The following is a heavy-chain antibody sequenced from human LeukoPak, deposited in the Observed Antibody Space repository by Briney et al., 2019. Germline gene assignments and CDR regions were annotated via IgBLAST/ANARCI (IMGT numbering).Heavy chain of an antibody. J-gene: IGHJ5*02. D-gene: IGHD1-1*01. Sequence: GGSLRLSCAASGFTFSSSWMSWLRQAPGQGLEWVANVKPDGSDNYLVGSVKGRFTVSRDNAKNSLYLQMNSLRAEDTAVYYCATSRHNSFDPWGQGTLVTVSS. CDR3: ATSRHNSFDP. CDR2: VKPDGSDN. V-gene: IGHV3-7*05. CDR1: GFTFSSSW.